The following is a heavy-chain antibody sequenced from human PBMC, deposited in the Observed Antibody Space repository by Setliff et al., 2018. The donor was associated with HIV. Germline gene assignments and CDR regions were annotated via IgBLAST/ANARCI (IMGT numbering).Heavy chain of an antibody. CDR2: IYHNGNT. D-gene: IGHD4-4*01. Sequence: PSETLSLTCDVSGYSISSGYYWGWIRQPPGKGLEWIANIYHNGNTHYNPSVKSRVTISVDTSKNQFSLKLRSVTAADTAVYYCASATVGGASPFDSWGPGTLVTVSS. V-gene: IGHV4-38-2*01. CDR3: ASATVGGASPFDS. CDR1: GYSISSGYY. J-gene: IGHJ4*02.